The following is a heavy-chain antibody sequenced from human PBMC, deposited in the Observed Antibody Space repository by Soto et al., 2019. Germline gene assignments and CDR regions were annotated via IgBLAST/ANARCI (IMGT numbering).Heavy chain of an antibody. V-gene: IGHV3-21*01. CDR2: ISSSSGYI. CDR1: GFTFNTYN. Sequence: GGSLRLSCAASGFTFNTYNMNWVRQAPGKGLEWVASISSSSGYIFYADSVKGRFTISRDNAKNSLYLQMNSLRAEDTGVYYCAGDPNIVLVPAALRSYYYYYGMDVWGQGTTVTSP. J-gene: IGHJ6*02. CDR3: AGDPNIVLVPAALRSYYYYYGMDV. D-gene: IGHD2-2*01.